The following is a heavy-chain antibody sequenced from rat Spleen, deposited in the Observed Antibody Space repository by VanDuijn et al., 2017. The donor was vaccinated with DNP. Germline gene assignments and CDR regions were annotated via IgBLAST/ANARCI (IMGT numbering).Heavy chain of an antibody. Sequence: EVKLVESGGGLVQPGRSLKLSCAASGFNFNDYWMGWVRQAPGKGLEWIGEINKDSIAINYSPSLKDKVTISRDNAQNTLFLQMRELGSEDTAIYYYTKGPNYGGDSDYFDYWGQGVMVTVSS. V-gene: IGHV4-2*01. J-gene: IGHJ2*01. D-gene: IGHD1-11*01. CDR2: INKDSIAI. CDR3: TKGPNYGGDSDYFDY. CDR1: GFNFNDYW.